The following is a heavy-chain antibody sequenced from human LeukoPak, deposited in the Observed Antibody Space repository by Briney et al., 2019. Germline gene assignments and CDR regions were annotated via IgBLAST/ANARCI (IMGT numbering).Heavy chain of an antibody. CDR3: ARGLYTRYFDY. V-gene: IGHV3-30-3*01. Sequence: GGSLRLSCAASGFTFNNFAMHWVRQAPGKGLEWLAVISYDGSNKYYADSVKGRFTISRDNSKNTLYLQVNSLRAEDTAVYYCARGLYTRYFDYWGQGTLVTVSS. D-gene: IGHD2/OR15-2a*01. CDR2: ISYDGSNK. CDR1: GFTFNNFA. J-gene: IGHJ4*02.